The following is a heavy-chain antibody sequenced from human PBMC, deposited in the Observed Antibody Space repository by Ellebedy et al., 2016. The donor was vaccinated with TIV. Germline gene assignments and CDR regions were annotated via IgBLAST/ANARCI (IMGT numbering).Heavy chain of an antibody. CDR2: FDPEDGET. D-gene: IGHD2-21*01. CDR1: GYSLTELS. CDR3: ATDSSKTRLVMVASAQAFDV. J-gene: IGHJ3*01. Sequence: AASVKVSCKVSGYSLTELSMHWVRQAPGKGLERMGGFDPEDGETTYAQKFQGRIILTEDTSSDTAYMELSNLRSEDTAVYFCATDSSKTRLVMVASAQAFDVWGQGTLVTVSS. V-gene: IGHV1-24*01.